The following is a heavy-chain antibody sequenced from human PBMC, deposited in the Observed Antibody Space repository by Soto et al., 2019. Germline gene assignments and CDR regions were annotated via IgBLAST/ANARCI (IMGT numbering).Heavy chain of an antibody. CDR3: AKVAETRPKLYFDY. CDR1: GFNFSSYS. J-gene: IGHJ4*02. Sequence: GGSMILSCAASGFNFSSYSMILVRPAQGKGLEWVSAISGSGGSTYYADSVKGRFTISRDNSKNTLYLQMNSLRAEDTAVYYCAKVAETRPKLYFDYWGQGTLVTVSS. V-gene: IGHV3-23*01. D-gene: IGHD4-17*01. CDR2: ISGSGGST.